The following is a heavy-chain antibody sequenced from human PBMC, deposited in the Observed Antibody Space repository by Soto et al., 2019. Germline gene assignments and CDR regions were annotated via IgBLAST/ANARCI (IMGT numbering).Heavy chain of an antibody. J-gene: IGHJ4*02. CDR1: GFAFSSYA. CDR3: AKAVVVAATSLDY. CDR2: ISGSGGST. V-gene: IGHV3-23*01. D-gene: IGHD2-15*01. Sequence: PGGSLRLSCAASGFAFSSYAMSWFRQAPGKGLEWVSAISGSGGSTYYADSVKGRFTISRDDSKNTLYLQMNSLRAEDTAVYYCAKAVVVAATSLDYWGQGTLVTVSS.